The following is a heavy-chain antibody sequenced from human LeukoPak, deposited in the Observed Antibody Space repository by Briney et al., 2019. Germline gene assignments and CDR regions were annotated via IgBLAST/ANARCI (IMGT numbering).Heavy chain of an antibody. CDR3: ARGYYYGSGKGPNHDY. CDR1: GYTFTSYA. Sequence: GASLKVSWKASGYTFTSYAMNWVRQTPGQGLEWTGWINTNTGNPTYAQGFTGRFVFSLDTSVSTAYLQISSLKAEDTAVYYCARGYYYGSGKGPNHDYWGQGTLVTVSS. D-gene: IGHD3-10*01. J-gene: IGHJ4*02. V-gene: IGHV7-4-1*02. CDR2: INTNTGNP.